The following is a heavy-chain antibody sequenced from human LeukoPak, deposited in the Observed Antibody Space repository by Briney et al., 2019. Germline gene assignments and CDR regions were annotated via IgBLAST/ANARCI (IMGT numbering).Heavy chain of an antibody. CDR2: IKQDGSEK. CDR1: GFTFSSYW. Sequence: GGSLRLSCAAPGFTFSSYWMSWVRQAPGKGLEWVANIKQDGSEKYYVDSVKGRFTISRDNAKNSLYLQMNSLRAEDTAVYHCARGLLEWLLYRSSLGAFDIWGQGTMVTVSS. CDR3: ARGLLEWLLYRSSLGAFDI. V-gene: IGHV3-7*01. D-gene: IGHD3-3*01. J-gene: IGHJ3*02.